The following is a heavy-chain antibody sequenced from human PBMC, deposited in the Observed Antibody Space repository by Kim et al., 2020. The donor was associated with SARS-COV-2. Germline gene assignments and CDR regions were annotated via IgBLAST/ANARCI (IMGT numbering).Heavy chain of an antibody. J-gene: IGHJ4*02. CDR3: AKGLWFGIDY. CDR1: GFTFSSHG. D-gene: IGHD3-10*01. V-gene: IGHV3-30*18. CDR2: ISYDGSNK. Sequence: GGSLRLSCAASGFTFSSHGMHWVRQAPVKGLEWVAVISYDGSNKYYGDSVKGRFTISRDNSKNTLYLQMNSLRTEDTAVYYCAKGLWFGIDYWGQGTLVTGSS.